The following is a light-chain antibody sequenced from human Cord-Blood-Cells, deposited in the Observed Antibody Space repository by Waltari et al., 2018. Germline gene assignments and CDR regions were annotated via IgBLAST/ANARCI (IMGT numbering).Light chain of an antibody. CDR3: CSYAGSSTWV. Sequence: QSALTQPASVSGSPGQSITISCTGTSSDVGSYNLVSWYQQHPGKAPKLTIYEGSKPPSGVSNRFSGSKSGNTASRTISWLQAEDEADYYCCSYAGSSTWVFGGGTKLTVL. CDR2: EGS. J-gene: IGLJ3*02. V-gene: IGLV2-23*01. CDR1: SSDVGSYNL.